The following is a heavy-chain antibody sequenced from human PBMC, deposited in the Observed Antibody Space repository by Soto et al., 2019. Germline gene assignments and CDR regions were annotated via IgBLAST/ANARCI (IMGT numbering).Heavy chain of an antibody. D-gene: IGHD2-15*01. CDR1: GGSISNYY. J-gene: IGHJ4*02. CDR2: IYYNGNT. V-gene: IGHV4-59*08. Sequence: SETLSLTCTVSGGSISNYYWSWIRQPPGKGLEWIGYIYYNGNTSYNPSLKSRVTISVDMSKNQFSLILRSVTAADTAVYFCARHNSGYCSGGTCSLLYWGQGSLVTVSS. CDR3: ARHNSGYCSGGTCSLLY.